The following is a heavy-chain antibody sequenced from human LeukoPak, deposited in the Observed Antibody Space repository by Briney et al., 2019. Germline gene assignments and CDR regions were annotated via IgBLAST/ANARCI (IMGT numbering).Heavy chain of an antibody. J-gene: IGHJ4*02. V-gene: IGHV4-34*01. CDR3: ARMILSTYLFSRGGFDY. CDR1: GGSFSGYY. CDR2: INHSGST. D-gene: IGHD5/OR15-5a*01. Sequence: SETLSLTCAVYGGSFSGYYWSWIRQPPGKGLEWIGEINHSGSTNYNPSLKSRVTISVDTSKNQFSLKLSSVTAADTAAYYCARMILSTYLFSRGGFDYWGQGTLVTVSS.